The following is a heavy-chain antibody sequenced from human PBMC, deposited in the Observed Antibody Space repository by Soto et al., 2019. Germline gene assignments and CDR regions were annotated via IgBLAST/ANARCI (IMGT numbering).Heavy chain of an antibody. J-gene: IGHJ4*02. CDR2: ISFDGRNT. Sequence: AGGSLRLSCAASGFTFNSYGMHWVRQAPGKGLEWVVVISFDGRNTYYADSVKGRFTISRDNSKNTLYLQMNSLRAEDTAVYYCVKGEYYYDSSGYYPFDYWGQGTLVTVSS. CDR3: VKGEYYYDSSGYYPFDY. V-gene: IGHV3-30*18. D-gene: IGHD3-22*01. CDR1: GFTFNSYG.